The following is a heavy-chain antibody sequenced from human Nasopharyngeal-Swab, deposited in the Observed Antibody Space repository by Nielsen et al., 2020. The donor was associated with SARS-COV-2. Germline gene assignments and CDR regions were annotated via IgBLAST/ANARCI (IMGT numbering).Heavy chain of an antibody. D-gene: IGHD6-6*01. CDR1: GGTFSSYA. J-gene: IGHJ6*02. CDR3: ARDRSLEIKASSSDTYYGMDV. V-gene: IGHV1-69*13. Sequence: SVKVSCKASGGTFSSYAISWVRQAPGQGLEGMGGIIPIFGTANYAQKFQGRVTITADESTSTAYMELSSLRSEDTAVYYCARDRSLEIKASSSDTYYGMDVWGQGTTVTVSS. CDR2: IIPIFGTA.